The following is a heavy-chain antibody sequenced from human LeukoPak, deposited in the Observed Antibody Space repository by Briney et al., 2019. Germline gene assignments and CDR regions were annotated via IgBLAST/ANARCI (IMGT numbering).Heavy chain of an antibody. V-gene: IGHV3-30*04. CDR2: ISYDGSNK. CDR1: GFTFSSYA. Sequence: GGSLRLSCAASGFTFSSYAMHWVRQAPGKGLEWVAVISYDGSNKYYADSVKGRFIISRDNSKNTLYLQMNSLRAEDTAVYYCAREDSSGWYNYGMDVWGKGTTVTVSS. D-gene: IGHD6-19*01. J-gene: IGHJ6*04. CDR3: AREDSSGWYNYGMDV.